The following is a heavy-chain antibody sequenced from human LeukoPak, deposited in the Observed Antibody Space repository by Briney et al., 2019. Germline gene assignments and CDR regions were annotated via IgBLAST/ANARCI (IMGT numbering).Heavy chain of an antibody. CDR2: IYYSGST. J-gene: IGHJ6*03. V-gene: IGHV4-39*07. D-gene: IGHD5-24*01. Sequence: SETLSLTCTVSGGSISSSSYYWGWIRQPPGKGLEWIGSIYYSGSTYYNPSLKSRVTISVDTSKNQFSLKLSSVTAADTAVYYCARGRDGYNYYYYYYMDVWGKGTTVTVSS. CDR1: GGSISSSSYY. CDR3: ARGRDGYNYYYYYYMDV.